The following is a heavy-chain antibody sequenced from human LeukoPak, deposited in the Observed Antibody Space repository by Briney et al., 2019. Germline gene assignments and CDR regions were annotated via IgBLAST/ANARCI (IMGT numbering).Heavy chain of an antibody. CDR3: ARVGPRSGSYYYYYYMDV. CDR2: IYSGGST. D-gene: IGHD3-10*01. CDR1: GFTVSSNY. Sequence: GGSLRLSCAASGFTVSSNYMSWVHQAPGKGLEGVSVIYSGGSTYYADSVNGRFTISRDNSKNTLYLQMNSLRAEDTAVYYCARVGPRSGSYYYYYYMDVWGKGTTVTISS. V-gene: IGHV3-66*01. J-gene: IGHJ6*03.